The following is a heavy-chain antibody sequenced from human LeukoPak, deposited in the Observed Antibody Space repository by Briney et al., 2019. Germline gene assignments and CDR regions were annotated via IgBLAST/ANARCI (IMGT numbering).Heavy chain of an antibody. CDR1: GGSISSYY. V-gene: IGHV4-59*01. D-gene: IGHD3-3*01. Sequence: LETLSLTCTVSGGSISSYYWTWIRQSPGTGLEWIGYIHDSVNTDYNPSLKSRVTISVDTSNKQFSLKLNSVTAADTAVYYCARGRITIFGVVTPHFDYWGQGTLVTVSS. CDR3: ARGRITIFGVVTPHFDY. J-gene: IGHJ4*02. CDR2: IHDSVNT.